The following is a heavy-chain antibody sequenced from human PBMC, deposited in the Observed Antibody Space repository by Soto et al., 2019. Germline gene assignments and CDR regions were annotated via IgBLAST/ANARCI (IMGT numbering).Heavy chain of an antibody. CDR3: ARRNGDIVATTWFDP. CDR1: GGSISSYY. CDR2: IYYSGST. D-gene: IGHD5-12*01. V-gene: IGHV4-59*01. Sequence: PSETLSLTCTVSGGSISSYYWSWIRHPPGKGLEWIGYIYYSGSTNYNPSLKSRVTISVDTSKNQFSLKLSSVTAADTAVYYCARRNGDIVATTWFDPWGQGTLVTVSS. J-gene: IGHJ5*02.